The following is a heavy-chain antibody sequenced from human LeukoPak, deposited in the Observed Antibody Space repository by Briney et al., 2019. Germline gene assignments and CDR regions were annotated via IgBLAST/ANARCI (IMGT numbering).Heavy chain of an antibody. Sequence: PGGSLSLSCAASGFTVSSNYMSWVRQAPGKGLEWVSVIYSGGSTYYADSVKGRFTISRDNSKNTLYLQMNSLRAEDTAVYYCARDSPPGHFFDYWGQGTPVTVSS. CDR2: IYSGGST. D-gene: IGHD3-3*02. J-gene: IGHJ4*02. CDR3: ARDSPPGHFFDY. V-gene: IGHV3-53*05. CDR1: GFTVSSNY.